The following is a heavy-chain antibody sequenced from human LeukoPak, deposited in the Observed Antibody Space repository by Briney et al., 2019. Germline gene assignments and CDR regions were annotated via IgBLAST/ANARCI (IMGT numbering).Heavy chain of an antibody. V-gene: IGHV3-9*01. Sequence: GRSLRLSCAASGFTFDDYAMHWVRQAPGKGLEWVSGISWDSGSIGYADSVKGRFTISRDNAKNSLYLQMNSLRAEDTALYYCAKDLGDGYNRNYGMDVWGQGTTVIVSS. D-gene: IGHD5-24*01. CDR3: AKDLGDGYNRNYGMDV. J-gene: IGHJ6*02. CDR2: ISWDSGSI. CDR1: GFTFDDYA.